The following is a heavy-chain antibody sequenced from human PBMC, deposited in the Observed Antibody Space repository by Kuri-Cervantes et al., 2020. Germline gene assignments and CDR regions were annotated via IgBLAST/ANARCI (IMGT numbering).Heavy chain of an antibody. V-gene: IGHV3-53*01. CDR1: GFAVSSNY. CDR3: ARVYRNDYGSGPRGTFDP. CDR2: IYSGGST. Sequence: GESLKISCAASGFAVSSNYMSWVRQAPGKGLEWVSVIYSGGSTHYADSVKGRFTISRDNAKNSLYLQMNSLRAEDTAVYYCARVYRNDYGSGPRGTFDPWGQGTLVTVSS. J-gene: IGHJ5*02. D-gene: IGHD3-10*01.